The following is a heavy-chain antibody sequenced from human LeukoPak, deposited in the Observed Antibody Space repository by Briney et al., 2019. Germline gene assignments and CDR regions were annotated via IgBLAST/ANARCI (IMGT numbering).Heavy chain of an antibody. CDR2: MKPDGSEH. CDR1: GITFDKSW. CDR3: ARGVRGLLEFEAKDI. V-gene: IGHV3-7*01. Sequence: GGSLRLSCVASGITFDKSWINWVRQAPGKGLEWVANMKPDGSEHYYVDSVKARFTISRDNSKNSLYLQMNALTVEDTAVYYCARGVRGLLEFEAKDIWGKGKMSTVS. J-gene: IGHJ3*02. D-gene: IGHD3-10*01.